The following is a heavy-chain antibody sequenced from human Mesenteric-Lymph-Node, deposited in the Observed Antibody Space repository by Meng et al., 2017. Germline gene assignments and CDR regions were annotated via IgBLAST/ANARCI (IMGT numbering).Heavy chain of an antibody. CDR1: GFTFSGSV. V-gene: IGHV3-73*01. D-gene: IGHD3-22*01. J-gene: IGHJ4*02. Sequence: GESLKISCAASGFTFSGSVMHWVRQASGKGLEWVGRIRSKANSYATAYGASVKGRFTISRDDSKNMAYLQMNSLETEDTAAYYCVRNLDSGGYYFDYWGQGALVTVSS. CDR2: IRSKANSYAT. CDR3: VRNLDSGGYYFDY.